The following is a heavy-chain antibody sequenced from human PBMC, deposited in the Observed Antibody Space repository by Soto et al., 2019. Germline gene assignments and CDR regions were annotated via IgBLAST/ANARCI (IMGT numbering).Heavy chain of an antibody. CDR1: GGSFSGHS. CDR3: STRAHDTNGYYRFDP. CDR2: INHSGRV. Sequence: SETLSLTCAVYGGSFSGHSWTWIRQSPGKGLEWIGDINHSGRVNYSPSLKSRVTISLDTSKNQFSLTLCAVTAADTAMYYCSTRAHDTNGYYRFDPWGQGTLVTVSS. D-gene: IGHD3-22*01. V-gene: IGHV4-34*01. J-gene: IGHJ5*01.